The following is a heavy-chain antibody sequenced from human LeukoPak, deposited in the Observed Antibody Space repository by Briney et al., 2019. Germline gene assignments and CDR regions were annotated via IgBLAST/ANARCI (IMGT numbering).Heavy chain of an antibody. CDR1: GGTFSSYA. V-gene: IGHV1-69*13. CDR3: ARGVTRGYSPSLY. CDR2: IVPIFGTA. D-gene: IGHD5-18*01. J-gene: IGHJ4*02. Sequence: SVKVSCKASGGTFSSYAISWVRQAPGQGLEWMGGIVPIFGTANYAQKFQGRVTITADESTSTAYMELSSLRSEDTAVYYCARGVTRGYSPSLYWGQGTLVTVSS.